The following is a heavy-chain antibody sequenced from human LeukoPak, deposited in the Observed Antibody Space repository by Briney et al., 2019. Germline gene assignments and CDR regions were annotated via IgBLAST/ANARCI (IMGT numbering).Heavy chain of an antibody. CDR1: GGSISSYY. CDR2: IYYSGST. Sequence: PSETLSLTCTVSGGSISSYYWSWIRQPPGKGLEWIGYIYYSGSTNYNPSLKSRVTISVDTSKNQFSLKLSSVIAADTAVYYCARYHSSSWYYGDYGMDVWGKGTTVTVSS. V-gene: IGHV4-59*01. CDR3: ARYHSSSWYYGDYGMDV. J-gene: IGHJ6*04. D-gene: IGHD6-13*01.